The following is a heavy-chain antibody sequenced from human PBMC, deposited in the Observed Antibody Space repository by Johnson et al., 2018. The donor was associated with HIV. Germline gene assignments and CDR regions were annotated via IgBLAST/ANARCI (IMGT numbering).Heavy chain of an antibody. Sequence: QVQLVESGGGVVQPGRSLRLSCAASGFTFRTYAMHWVRQAPGKGLEWVALISYDGSNKYYADSVKGRFTISRDNSKNTLYLQMNSLRAEDTAVYYCAREVKRYAFDIWGQGTMVTVSS. CDR1: GFTFRTYA. V-gene: IGHV3-30*04. CDR2: ISYDGSNK. J-gene: IGHJ3*02. CDR3: AREVKRYAFDI.